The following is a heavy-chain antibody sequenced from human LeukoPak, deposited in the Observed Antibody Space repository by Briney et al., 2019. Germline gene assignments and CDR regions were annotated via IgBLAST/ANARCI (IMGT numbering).Heavy chain of an antibody. J-gene: IGHJ4*02. CDR3: ARVGRGDHTWGSYYCDH. CDR1: GDSLSNYH. D-gene: IGHD3-16*01. Sequence: SETLSLTCTVSGDSLSNYHWSWLRQPPGKGLEWIGYISSSGTTSYNPSLKGRLTISVDTSKNQFSLKLNSVTAADTAVYYCARVGRGDHTWGSYYCDHWGQGTLVSVSS. CDR2: ISSSGTT. V-gene: IGHV4-59*01.